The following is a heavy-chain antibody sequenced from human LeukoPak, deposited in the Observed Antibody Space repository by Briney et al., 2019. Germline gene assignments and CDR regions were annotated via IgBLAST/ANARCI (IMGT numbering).Heavy chain of an antibody. CDR3: ARDLGYCAGASCSRWGYGFGI. CDR1: GGTFVSFT. D-gene: IGHD2-8*02. CDR2: IIPMLGMS. V-gene: IGHV1-69*04. J-gene: IGHJ3*02. Sequence: SVKVSCKASGGTFVSFTISWVRQAPGQGLEWMGRIIPMLGMSNYTQKFQDKVTITADKSTSTAYMELSGLRSEDTAVYYCARDLGYCAGASCSRWGYGFGIWGQGTKVIVSS.